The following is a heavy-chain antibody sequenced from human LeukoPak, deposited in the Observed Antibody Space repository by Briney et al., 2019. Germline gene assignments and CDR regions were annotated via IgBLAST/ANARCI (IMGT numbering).Heavy chain of an antibody. CDR2: IRSDGSNE. J-gene: IGHJ4*02. CDR1: GFTFSSYG. V-gene: IGHV3-30*02. CDR3: AKDRTKYCSGGTCYSSYSFDY. Sequence: GGSLRLSCAASGFTFSSYGMHWVRQAPGKGLEWVAFIRSDGSNEYYTGSVKGRFTISRDNSKNTLSLQMNSLRADDTALYYCAKDRTKYCSGGTCYSSYSFDYGGQGTLVTVSS. D-gene: IGHD2-15*01.